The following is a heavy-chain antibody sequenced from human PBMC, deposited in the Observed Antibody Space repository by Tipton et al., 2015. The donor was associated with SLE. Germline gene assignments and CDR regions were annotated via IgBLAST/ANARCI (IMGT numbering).Heavy chain of an antibody. D-gene: IGHD4-11*01. CDR1: GFTFSSYS. Sequence: GSLRLSCAASGFTFSSYSMNWVRQAPGKGLEWVSSISSSSSYIYYADSVKGRFTISRDNAKNSLYLQMNSLRAEDTAVYYCARDFTVTTPDAFDFWGQGTMVTVSS. CDR2: ISSSSSYI. J-gene: IGHJ3*01. V-gene: IGHV3-21*03. CDR3: ARDFTVTTPDAFDF.